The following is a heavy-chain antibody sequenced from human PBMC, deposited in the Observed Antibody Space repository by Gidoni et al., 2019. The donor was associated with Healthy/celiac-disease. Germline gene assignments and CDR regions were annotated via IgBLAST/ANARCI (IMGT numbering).Heavy chain of an antibody. CDR3: ATGPRTGYYYYGMDV. Sequence: QVQLQESGPGLVKPSQTLSLTCTVSGGSISSGGYYWSWIRQHPGKGLEWIGYLYYSGSTYYNPSLKSRVTISVDTSKNQFSLKLSSVTAADTAVYYCATGPRTGYYYYGMDVWGQGTTVTVSS. CDR2: LYYSGST. J-gene: IGHJ6*02. V-gene: IGHV4-31*03. CDR1: GGSISSGGYY.